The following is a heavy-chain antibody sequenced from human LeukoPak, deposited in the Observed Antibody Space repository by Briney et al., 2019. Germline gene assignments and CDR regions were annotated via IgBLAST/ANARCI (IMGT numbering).Heavy chain of an antibody. V-gene: IGHV4-31*03. CDR2: IYYSGST. D-gene: IGHD3-10*01. CDR3: ARSYGSGSSYGMDV. Sequence: SETLSLTCTVSGGSISSGGYYWSWIRQHPGKGLEGIGYIYYSGSTYYNPSPKRRVTISVYTSKPQFSLKLSSVTAADTAVYYCARSYGSGSSYGMDVWGKGTTVTVSS. CDR1: GGSISSGGYY. J-gene: IGHJ6*04.